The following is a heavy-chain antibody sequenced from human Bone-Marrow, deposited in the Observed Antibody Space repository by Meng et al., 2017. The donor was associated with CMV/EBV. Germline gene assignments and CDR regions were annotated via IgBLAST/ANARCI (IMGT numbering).Heavy chain of an antibody. D-gene: IGHD4-23*01. V-gene: IGHV3-30*04. CDR2: ISYDGSTE. Sequence: GESLKISCVASSGFTLSGYAMHWVRQAPGKGLEWLALISYDGSTEYHADAVRGRFSISRDNSKNTLYVHMNSLRPEDTAIYYCARDVTTLGYSGMDVWGQGTMVTVSS. CDR1: SGFTLSGYA. CDR3: ARDVTTLGYSGMDV. J-gene: IGHJ6*02.